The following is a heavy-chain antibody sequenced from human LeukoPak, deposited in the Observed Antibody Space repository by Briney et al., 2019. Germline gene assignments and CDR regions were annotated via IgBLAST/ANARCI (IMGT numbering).Heavy chain of an antibody. D-gene: IGHD3-3*01. CDR1: GFNFNIYS. J-gene: IGHJ4*02. V-gene: IGHV3-48*01. CDR3: ARSTEWYADY. CDR2: ITSSSSTI. Sequence: PGGSLRLSCAASGFNFNIYSMNWIRQPPGKGLEWVSYITSSSSTIYYADSVRGRFIISRDNAKKSVYLQLNNLRADDTAVYYCARSTEWYADYWGQGTLVTVSS.